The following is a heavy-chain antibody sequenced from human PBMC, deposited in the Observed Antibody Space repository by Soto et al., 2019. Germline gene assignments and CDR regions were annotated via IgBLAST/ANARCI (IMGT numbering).Heavy chain of an antibody. V-gene: IGHV3-23*01. Sequence: EVQRLESGGGLVQPGGSLRLSCAASGFTFSSYAMSWVRQAPGKGLEWVSAISGSGGSTYYADSVKGRFTISRDNSKNTLYLQMNSLRAEDTAVYYCARTKKQYSSSSGPDYWGQGTLVTVSS. D-gene: IGHD6-6*01. J-gene: IGHJ4*02. CDR2: ISGSGGST. CDR1: GFTFSSYA. CDR3: ARTKKQYSSSSGPDY.